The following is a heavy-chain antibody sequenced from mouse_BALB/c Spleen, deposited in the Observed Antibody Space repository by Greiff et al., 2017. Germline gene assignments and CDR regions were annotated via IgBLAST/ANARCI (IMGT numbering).Heavy chain of an antibody. CDR3: ARDYGSSSWFAY. V-gene: IGHV1-9*01. CDR1: GYTFSSYW. J-gene: IGHJ3*01. CDR2: ILPGSGST. D-gene: IGHD1-1*01. Sequence: VMLVESGAELMKPGASVKISCKATGYTFSSYWIEWVKQRPGHGLEWIGEILPGSGSTNYNKKFKGKATFTADTSSNTAYMQLSSLTSEDSAVYYCARDYGSSSWFAYWGQGTLVTVSA.